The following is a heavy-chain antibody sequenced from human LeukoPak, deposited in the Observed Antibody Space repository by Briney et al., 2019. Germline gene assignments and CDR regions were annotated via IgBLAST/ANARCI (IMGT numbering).Heavy chain of an antibody. V-gene: IGHV4-34*01. CDR2: INHSGST. CDR1: GGSLSGYY. CDR3: ARGLVPRSRGPYFDY. D-gene: IGHD2-8*01. J-gene: IGHJ4*02. Sequence: SETLSLTCAVYGGSLSGYYWSWIRQPPGKGLEWIGEINHSGSTNYNPSLKSRVTISVDTSKNQFSLKLSSVTAADTAVYYCARGLVPRSRGPYFDYWGQGTLVTVSS.